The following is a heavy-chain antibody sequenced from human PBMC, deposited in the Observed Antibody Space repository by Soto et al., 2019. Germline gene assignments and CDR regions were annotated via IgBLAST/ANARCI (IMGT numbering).Heavy chain of an antibody. Sequence: SETLSLTCTVSGGSISSSSYYWGWIRQPPGKGLEWIGSIYYSGSTYYNPSLKSRVTISVGTSKNQFSLKLSSVTAADTAVYYCASSGYYKYYFDYWGQGTLVTVSS. CDR1: GGSISSSSYY. CDR3: ASSGYYKYYFDY. D-gene: IGHD3-22*01. J-gene: IGHJ4*02. CDR2: IYYSGST. V-gene: IGHV4-39*01.